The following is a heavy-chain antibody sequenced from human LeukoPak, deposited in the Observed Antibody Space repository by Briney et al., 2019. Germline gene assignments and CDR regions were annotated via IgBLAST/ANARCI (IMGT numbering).Heavy chain of an antibody. CDR3: ATVTRFGELRSEIYQP. CDR2: FDPEKDEI. CDR1: GHTLIELS. V-gene: IGHV1-24*01. J-gene: IGHJ4*02. D-gene: IGHD3-10*01. Sequence: ASVKVSCKISGHTLIELSMHWVRQVPGQGLEWVGGFDPEKDEIVYAEKFQGRVTMTEDTSTDTAYMELSSLRSEDTAVYYCATVTRFGELRSEIYQPWGQGTLVTVSS.